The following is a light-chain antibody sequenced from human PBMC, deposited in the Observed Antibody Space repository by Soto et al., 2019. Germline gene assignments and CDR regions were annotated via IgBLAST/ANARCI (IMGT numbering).Light chain of an antibody. CDR3: SSYTSSNTYV. CDR1: SSDVGGYNY. CDR2: EVS. V-gene: IGLV2-14*01. J-gene: IGLJ1*01. Sequence: QSALTQPASVSGSPGQSITISCTGTSSDVGGYNYVSWYQQHPGKAPKLMIYEVSNRPSGVSYRLSGSKSGSTASLTISGLQAEDEADYYCSSYTSSNTYVFGTGTQLTVL.